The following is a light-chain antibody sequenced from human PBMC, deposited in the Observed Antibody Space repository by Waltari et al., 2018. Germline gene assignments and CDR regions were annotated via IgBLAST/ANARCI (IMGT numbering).Light chain of an antibody. J-gene: IGKJ4*01. CDR2: WAS. CDR3: QQFYSLPVT. V-gene: IGKV4-1*01. CDR1: QSLLYSSNNKNY. Sequence: DIVMTQSPDSLALSLAERSTINSKSSQSLLYSSNNKNYVAWYQQKPGQPPKLLVYWASTRESGVPDRFSGSGSGTEFSLTISSLQAEDVAVYYCQQFYSLPVTFGGGTNVEIK.